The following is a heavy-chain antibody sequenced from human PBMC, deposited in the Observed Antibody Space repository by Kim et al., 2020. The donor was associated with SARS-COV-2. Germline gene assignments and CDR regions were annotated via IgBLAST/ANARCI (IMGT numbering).Heavy chain of an antibody. D-gene: IGHD3-9*01. J-gene: IGHJ4*02. CDR1: GYTFTGYY. V-gene: IGHV1-2*02. CDR2: INPNSGGT. CDR3: ARGRYFDWSHLDY. Sequence: ASVKVSCKASGYTFTGYYMHWVRQAPGQGLEWMGWINPNSGGTNYAQKFQGRVTMTRDTSISTAYMELSRLRSDDTAVYYCARGRYFDWSHLDYWGQGTLVTVSS.